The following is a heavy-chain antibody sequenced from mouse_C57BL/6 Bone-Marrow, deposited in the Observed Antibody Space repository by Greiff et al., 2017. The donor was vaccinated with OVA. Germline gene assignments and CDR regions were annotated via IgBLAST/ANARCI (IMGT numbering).Heavy chain of an antibody. CDR2: INPNIGGT. J-gene: IGHJ3*01. Sequence: VQLQPSGPELVKPGASVKISCKASGYTFTDYYMNWVKQSHGKSLAWIGDINPNIGGTSYIQQFMRKATLTVDRSSSTAYMELRSLTSEDSAVYYCASEGDGYYGGFAYWGQGTLVTVSA. D-gene: IGHD2-3*01. V-gene: IGHV1-26*01. CDR1: GYTFTDYY. CDR3: ASEGDGYYGGFAY.